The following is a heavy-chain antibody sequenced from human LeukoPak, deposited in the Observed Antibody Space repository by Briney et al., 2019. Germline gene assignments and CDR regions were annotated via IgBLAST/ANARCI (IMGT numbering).Heavy chain of an antibody. CDR1: GYRFTSYW. V-gene: IGHV5-51*01. CDR3: ARRYGSGSYIDY. D-gene: IGHD3-10*01. CDR2: ISPGDSDT. Sequence: GESLEISCKGSGYRFTSYWIAWVRQMPGKGLEGMGIISPGDSDTRYSPSFQGQVTISADKSITTAYLQWSSLKASDTAMYYCARRYGSGSYIDYWGQGTLVTVSS. J-gene: IGHJ4*02.